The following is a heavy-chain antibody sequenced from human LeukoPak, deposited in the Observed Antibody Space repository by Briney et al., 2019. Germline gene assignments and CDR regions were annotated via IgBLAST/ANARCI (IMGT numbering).Heavy chain of an antibody. V-gene: IGHV4-4*02. CDR1: GGAITTTYW. CDR3: SRENGAFSLFGY. Sequence: PSGTLSLTPGVSGGAITTTYWWSWVRQFPGQGLQWIGEGSLEGVRNYNPSLTSRVTMSLDRAKNPLSLNLNSVTAADTAVYYCSRENGAFSLFGYWGQGILVAV. J-gene: IGHJ4*02. CDR2: GSLEGVR. D-gene: IGHD2-8*01.